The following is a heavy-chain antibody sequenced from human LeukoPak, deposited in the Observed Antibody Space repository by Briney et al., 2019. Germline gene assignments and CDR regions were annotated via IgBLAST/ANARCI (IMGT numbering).Heavy chain of an antibody. CDR1: GEPFNGYY. Sequence: SETLSLTCAVYGEPFNGYYWNWIRQSPGKGLEWIGEINHSGSTNYNPSLKSRVTISVDTSKNQFSLKLNSVTAADTAVYYCARELPGIRGYFDSWGQGALGTVSS. CDR3: ARELPGIRGYFDS. CDR2: INHSGST. D-gene: IGHD2-15*01. V-gene: IGHV4-34*01. J-gene: IGHJ4*02.